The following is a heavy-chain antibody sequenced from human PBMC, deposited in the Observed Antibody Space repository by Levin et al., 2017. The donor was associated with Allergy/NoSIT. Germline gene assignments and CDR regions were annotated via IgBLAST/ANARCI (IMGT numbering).Heavy chain of an antibody. D-gene: IGHD2-21*02. Sequence: GESLKISCAASGFTFSSYTMHWVRQAPGKGLEWVAAISHDGRRQYYADSLQGQFSISRDNSKNTLFLQMNSPRPEDTALYYCTREIDCVGDCVGTFDIWGQGTMVTVSS. J-gene: IGHJ3*02. CDR1: GFTFSSYT. V-gene: IGHV3-30*04. CDR3: TREIDCVGDCVGTFDI. CDR2: ISHDGRRQ.